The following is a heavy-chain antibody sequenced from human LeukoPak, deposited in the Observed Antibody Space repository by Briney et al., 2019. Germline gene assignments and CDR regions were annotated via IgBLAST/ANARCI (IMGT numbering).Heavy chain of an antibody. CDR2: IHYSGST. V-gene: IGHV4-31*03. CDR3: ARSRAGFTVIYFDY. J-gene: IGHJ4*02. Sequence: SETLSLTCTVSGGSFSSGDYYWSGIRQHPGKGLEWIGYIHYSGSTHYNPSLKSRVIISVDTSKNQFSLKLRSVAAADTAVYYCARSRAGFTVIYFDYWGQGTLVTVSS. D-gene: IGHD4-17*01. CDR1: GGSFSSGDYY.